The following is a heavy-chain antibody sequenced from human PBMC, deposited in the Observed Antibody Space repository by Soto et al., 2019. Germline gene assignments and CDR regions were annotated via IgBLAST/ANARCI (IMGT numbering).Heavy chain of an antibody. Sequence: PGGSLRLSCTASVFTFANYVMTWFRQAPGKGLEWIGFIRGRAYSGTTEYAASVRGRFTISRDNSKNIAYLQMYSLKTEDTSMYYCTRGYNGYETSPIAFDIWGQGTMVTVSS. D-gene: IGHD5-12*01. J-gene: IGHJ3*02. CDR2: IRGRAYSGTT. V-gene: IGHV3-49*03. CDR1: VFTFANYV. CDR3: TRGYNGYETSPIAFDI.